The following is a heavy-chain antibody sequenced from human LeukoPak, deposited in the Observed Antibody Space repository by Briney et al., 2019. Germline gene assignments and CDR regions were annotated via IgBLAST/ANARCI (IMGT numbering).Heavy chain of an antibody. CDR3: ARSRRYYFDY. V-gene: IGHV3-30*04. Sequence: GGSLRLSCAASGFTFSSYAMHWVRQAPGKGLEWVAVISYDGSNKYYADSVKGRFTISRDNAKNTLYLQMNSLRAEDTAVYYCARSRRYYFDYWGQGTLVTVSS. J-gene: IGHJ4*02. CDR2: ISYDGSNK. CDR1: GFTFSSYA.